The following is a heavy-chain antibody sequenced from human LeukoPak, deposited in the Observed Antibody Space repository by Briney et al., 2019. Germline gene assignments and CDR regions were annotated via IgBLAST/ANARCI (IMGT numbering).Heavy chain of an antibody. CDR3: AREGSIVPHQDLDY. J-gene: IGHJ4*02. CDR1: GFTFSSYS. D-gene: IGHD2-8*01. Sequence: GGSLRLSCAASGFTFSSYSMNWVRQAPGEGLEWVSSINSRGSGEYYADSVKGRFTISRDNAKDSLYLQMNSLRVEDTAVYYCAREGSIVPHQDLDYWGQGSLVTVSS. V-gene: IGHV3-21*01. CDR2: INSRGSGE.